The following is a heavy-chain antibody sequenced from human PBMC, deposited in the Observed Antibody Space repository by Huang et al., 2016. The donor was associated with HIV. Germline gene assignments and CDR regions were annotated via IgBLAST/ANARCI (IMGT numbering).Heavy chain of an antibody. CDR1: GVSFSGYY. V-gene: IGHV4-34*01. CDR2: INQSGST. J-gene: IGHJ4*02. Sequence: QVQLQQWGAGLLKPSETLSPTCAVYGVSFSGYYWSWIRQPPGKVLEWIGEINQSGSTHSNPSLKSRVTISVDSSKNQFSLKLSSLTAADTAVYYCARILMYYNSSGYGFDYWGQGALVTVSS. CDR3: ARILMYYNSSGYGFDY. D-gene: IGHD3-22*01.